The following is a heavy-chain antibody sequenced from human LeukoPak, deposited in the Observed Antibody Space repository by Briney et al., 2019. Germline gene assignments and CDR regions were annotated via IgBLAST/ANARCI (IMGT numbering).Heavy chain of an antibody. Sequence: SETLSLTCTVSGDSMNRGSYFWGWIRQPPGKGLEWIGGIHYSGVTYYNPSLKSRVTTSKDTSKSQFSLKLTSVTAADTAVYYCARLQGHAYWGQGILVAVSS. J-gene: IGHJ4*02. CDR2: IHYSGVT. V-gene: IGHV4-39*01. CDR1: GDSMNRGSYF. CDR3: ARLQGHAY. D-gene: IGHD4-11*01.